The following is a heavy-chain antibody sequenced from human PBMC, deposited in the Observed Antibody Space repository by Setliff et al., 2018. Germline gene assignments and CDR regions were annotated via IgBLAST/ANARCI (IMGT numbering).Heavy chain of an antibody. D-gene: IGHD3-16*02. CDR1: GYTFTDYY. Sequence: ASVKVSCKASGYTFTDYYMNWLRQAPGQGLEWMGWINPHTGGTTYNQKFQGRVTMSRDASINTAFMHLSSLKSDDMAVYYCAREPYDYIWGSYRSPYFDHWGQGALVTVSS. J-gene: IGHJ4*02. CDR2: INPHTGGT. V-gene: IGHV1-2*02. CDR3: AREPYDYIWGSYRSPYFDH.